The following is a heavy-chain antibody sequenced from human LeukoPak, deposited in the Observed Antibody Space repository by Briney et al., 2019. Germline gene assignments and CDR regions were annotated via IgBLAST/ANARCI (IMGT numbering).Heavy chain of an antibody. CDR3: ARFAAGGSYYYYMDV. J-gene: IGHJ6*03. CDR1: GFTFSSYT. Sequence: GGSLRLSCAASGFTFSSYTMNWVRQPPGKGLKWVSNIGTSSTTIYYADSVKGRFTISRDNAKNSLYLQMNSLRADDTAVYYCARFAAGGSYYYYMDVWGKGTTVTVPS. CDR2: IGTSSTTI. D-gene: IGHD6-25*01. V-gene: IGHV3-48*01.